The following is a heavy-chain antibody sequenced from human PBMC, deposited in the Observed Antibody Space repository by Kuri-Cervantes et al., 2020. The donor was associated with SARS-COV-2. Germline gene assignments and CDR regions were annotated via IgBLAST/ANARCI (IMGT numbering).Heavy chain of an antibody. CDR3: ARAPQGRYCSSTSCPIVWYFDL. D-gene: IGHD2-2*01. J-gene: IGHJ2*01. Sequence: GESLKISCATSGFTFSSYGMHWVRQAPGKGLEWVTFIRYDGSNQYYGDSVKGRFTISRDSSKNTLYLQMNSLRAEDTAVYYCARAPQGRYCSSTSCPIVWYFDLWGRGTLVTVSS. CDR2: IRYDGSNQ. CDR1: GFTFSSYG. V-gene: IGHV3-30*02.